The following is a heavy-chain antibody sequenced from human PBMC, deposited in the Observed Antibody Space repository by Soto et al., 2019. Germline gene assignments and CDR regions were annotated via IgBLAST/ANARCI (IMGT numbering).Heavy chain of an antibody. CDR1: GFTFSSYG. CDR2: ISYDGSNK. J-gene: IGHJ6*02. CDR3: AKDERYSSSWLPGIYYYNGMDV. Sequence: QVQLVESGGGVVQPGRSLRLSCAASGFTFSSYGMHWVRQAPGKGLEWVAVISYDGSNKYYADSVKGRFTISRDNSKNTLYLQMNSLRAEDTAVYYCAKDERYSSSWLPGIYYYNGMDVWGQGTTVTVSS. D-gene: IGHD6-13*01. V-gene: IGHV3-30*18.